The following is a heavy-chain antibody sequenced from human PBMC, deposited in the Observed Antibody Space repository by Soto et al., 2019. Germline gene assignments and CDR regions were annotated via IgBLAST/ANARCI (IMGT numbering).Heavy chain of an antibody. V-gene: IGHV1-3*01. Sequence: ASVKVSCEASGYTFTSYAMHWVRQAPGQRLEWMGWINAGNGNTKYSQKFQGRVTITRDTSASTAYMELSSLRSEDTAVYYCARDTLGYCSSTSCYRSGMDVWGQGTTVTVSS. CDR2: INAGNGNT. D-gene: IGHD2-2*01. J-gene: IGHJ6*02. CDR1: GYTFTSYA. CDR3: ARDTLGYCSSTSCYRSGMDV.